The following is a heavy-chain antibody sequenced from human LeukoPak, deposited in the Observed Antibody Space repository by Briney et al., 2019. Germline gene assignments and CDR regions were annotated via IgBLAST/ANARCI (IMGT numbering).Heavy chain of an antibody. Sequence: PGSSVKVSCKASGGTFSSYAISWVRQAPGQGLEWMGGIIPMFGTANYTQKFQDRVTITADESTSTAYMELSGLRSEDTAVYFCAREVHGYYRKDKVSGTNAYYYMDVWGKGTSVTVSS. CDR2: IIPMFGTA. D-gene: IGHD3-10*01. CDR3: AREVHGYYRKDKVSGTNAYYYMDV. CDR1: GGTFSSYA. V-gene: IGHV1-69*01. J-gene: IGHJ6*03.